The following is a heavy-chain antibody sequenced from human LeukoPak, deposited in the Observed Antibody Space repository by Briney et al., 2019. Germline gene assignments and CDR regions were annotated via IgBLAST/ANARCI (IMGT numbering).Heavy chain of an antibody. V-gene: IGHV4-34*01. J-gene: IGHJ6*02. CDR2: INHSGST. D-gene: IGHD6-13*01. CDR3: ARGPLAAAGTLTYYYYGMDV. CDR1: GGSFSGYY. Sequence: SETLSLTCAVYGGSFSGYYWSWIRQPPGKGLEWIGEINHSGSTNYNPSLKSRVTTSVDTSKNQFSLKLSSVTAADTAVYYCARGPLAAAGTLTYYYYGMDVWGQGTTVTVS.